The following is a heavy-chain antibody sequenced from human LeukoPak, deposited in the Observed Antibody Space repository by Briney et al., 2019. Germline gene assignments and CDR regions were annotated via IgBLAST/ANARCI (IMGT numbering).Heavy chain of an antibody. V-gene: IGHV3-33*06. CDR1: GFTFSSYG. J-gene: IGHJ4*02. Sequence: GGSLRLSCAASGFTFSSYGMHWVRQAPGKGLEWVAVIWYDGSNKYYADSVKGRSTISRDNSKNTLYLQMNSLRAEDTAVYYCAKELYSGSYGVDYWGQGTLVTVSS. CDR2: IWYDGSNK. CDR3: AKELYSGSYGVDY. D-gene: IGHD1-26*01.